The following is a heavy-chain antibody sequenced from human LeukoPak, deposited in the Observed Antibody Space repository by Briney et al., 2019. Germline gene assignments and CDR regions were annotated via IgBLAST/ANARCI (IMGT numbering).Heavy chain of an antibody. V-gene: IGHV3-30*02. Sequence: GGSLRLSCAASGFTFSGYDLHWVRQAPGKGLEWVAFIRCDGSNKYYADSVTGRFTISRDNSKNTLYLQMNSLRAEDTAVYYCASSVVGGLGLDYWGQGTLVTVSS. D-gene: IGHD1-26*01. CDR1: GFTFSGYD. J-gene: IGHJ4*02. CDR2: IRCDGSNK. CDR3: ASSVVGGLGLDY.